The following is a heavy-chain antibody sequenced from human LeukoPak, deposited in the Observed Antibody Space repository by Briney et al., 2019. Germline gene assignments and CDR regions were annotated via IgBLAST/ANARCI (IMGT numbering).Heavy chain of an antibody. CDR3: ARHQGDTLMLLSY. J-gene: IGHJ4*02. CDR1: GGSISSYY. Sequence: SETLSLTCTVSGGSISSYYWSWIRQPPGKGLEWIGHIYYTGSAHYNPSLKSRVTISVDTSKNQFSLKLNSVTAADTAVYYCARHQGDTLMLLSYWGQGTLVTVSS. D-gene: IGHD3-16*01. CDR2: IYYTGSA. V-gene: IGHV4-59*08.